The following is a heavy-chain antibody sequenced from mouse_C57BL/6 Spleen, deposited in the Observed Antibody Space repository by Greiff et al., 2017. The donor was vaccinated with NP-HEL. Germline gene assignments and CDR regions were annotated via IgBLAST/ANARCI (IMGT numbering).Heavy chain of an antibody. CDR3: ARGSYDYYYAMDY. Sequence: VKLKESGAELVKPGASVKISCKASGYAFSSYWMNWVKQRPGKGLEWIGQIYPGDGDTNYNGKFKGKATLTADKSSSTAYMQLSSLTSEDSAVYFCARGSYDYYYAMDYWGQGTSVTVSS. CDR2: IYPGDGDT. J-gene: IGHJ4*01. V-gene: IGHV1-80*01. D-gene: IGHD2-4*01. CDR1: GYAFSSYW.